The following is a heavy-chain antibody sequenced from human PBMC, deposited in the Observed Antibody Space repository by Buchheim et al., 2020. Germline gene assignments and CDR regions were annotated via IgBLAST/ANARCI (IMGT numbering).Heavy chain of an antibody. CDR2: INHSGST. CDR3: ARMDRRAAAGYYYYYGMDV. V-gene: IGHV4-34*01. Sequence: QMQLQQWGAGLLKPSETLSLTCAVYGGSFSGYYWSWIRQPPGKGLEWIGEINHSGSTNYNPSLKSRVTISVDTSKNQFSLKLSSVTAADTAVYYCARMDRRAAAGYYYYYGMDVWGQGTT. D-gene: IGHD6-13*01. CDR1: GGSFSGYY. J-gene: IGHJ6*02.